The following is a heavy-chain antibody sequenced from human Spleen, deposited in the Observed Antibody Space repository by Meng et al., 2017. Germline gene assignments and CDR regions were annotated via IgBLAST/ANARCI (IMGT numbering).Heavy chain of an antibody. Sequence: SVKVSCKASGDTFSRYAINWVRQAPGQGLEWVGRIIPFYGTPNYAQKFQGRVTITADESTNTAYMELNSLRSDDTGVYYCARDEVTSRWLVQNWGRGTLVTVSS. V-gene: IGHV1-69*13. CDR1: GDTFSRYA. CDR3: ARDEVTSRWLVQN. D-gene: IGHD4-23*01. J-gene: IGHJ4*02. CDR2: IIPFYGTP.